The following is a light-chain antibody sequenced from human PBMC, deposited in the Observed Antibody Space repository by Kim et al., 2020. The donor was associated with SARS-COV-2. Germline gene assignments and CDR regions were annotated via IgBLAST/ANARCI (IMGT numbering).Light chain of an antibody. CDR1: SSDIGGYNY. CDR3: SSYTGSDTLI. Sequence: GQSITISCTGTSSDIGGYNYVSWYQQHPGRAPQLMIYDVTNRPSGVSNRFSGSKSGNTASLTISGLQAEDEADYYCSSYTGSDTLIFGGGTQLTVL. J-gene: IGLJ2*01. V-gene: IGLV2-14*03. CDR2: DVT.